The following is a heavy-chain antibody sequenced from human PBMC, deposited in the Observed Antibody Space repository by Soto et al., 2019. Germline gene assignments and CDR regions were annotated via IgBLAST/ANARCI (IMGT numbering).Heavy chain of an antibody. CDR2: ISYDGSNK. D-gene: IGHD1-26*01. V-gene: IGHV3-30-3*01. J-gene: IGHJ6*02. CDR3: AREEPPYGMDV. Sequence: PVGSLRLSCAASGFTFSSYAMHWVRQAPGKGLEWVAVISYDGSNKYYADSVKGRFTISRDNSKNTLYLQMNSLRAEDTAVYYCAREEPPYGMDVWGQGTTVTVSS. CDR1: GFTFSSYA.